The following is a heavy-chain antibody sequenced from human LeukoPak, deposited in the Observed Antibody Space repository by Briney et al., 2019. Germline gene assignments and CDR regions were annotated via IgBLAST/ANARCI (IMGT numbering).Heavy chain of an antibody. CDR1: GFTFSSYS. CDR2: ISSSSSYI. J-gene: IGHJ4*02. CDR3: ARVGRIAATRGYFDY. Sequence: PGGSLRLSCAASGFTFSSYSMNWVRQAPGKGLEWVSSISSSSSYIYYADSVKGRFTISRDNAKNSLYLQMNSLRAEDTAVYYCARVGRIAATRGYFDYWGQGTLVTVSS. D-gene: IGHD6-6*01. V-gene: IGHV3-21*01.